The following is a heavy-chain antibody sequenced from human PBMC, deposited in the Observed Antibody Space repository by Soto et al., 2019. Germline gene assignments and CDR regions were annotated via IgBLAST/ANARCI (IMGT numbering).Heavy chain of an antibody. D-gene: IGHD6-13*01. CDR1: GYTFTSYA. CDR2: INAGNGNT. J-gene: IGHJ5*02. CDR3: ARTGSSSWYWFDP. V-gene: IGHV1-3*01. Sequence: QVQLVQSGAEVKKPGASVKVSCKASGYTFTSYAMHWVRQATGQRLEWMGWINAGNGNTKYSQKFQGRVTITRDTSASTAYMELSSLRSEDTAVYYCARTGSSSWYWFDPWGQGTLVTVSS.